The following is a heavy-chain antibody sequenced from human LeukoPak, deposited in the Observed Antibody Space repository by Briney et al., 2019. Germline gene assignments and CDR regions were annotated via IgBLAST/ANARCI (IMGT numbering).Heavy chain of an antibody. CDR3: AKRGVVIRVILVGFHKEAYYFDS. CDR2: ISDSGGRT. J-gene: IGHJ4*02. V-gene: IGHV3-23*01. D-gene: IGHD3-22*01. Sequence: GGSLRLSSAVSGITLSNYGVSWVRQAPGKGLEWVAGISDSGGRTNYADSVKGRFTISRDNPKNTLYLQMNSLRAEDTAVYFCAKRGVVIRVILVGFHKEAYYFDSWGQGALVTVSS. CDR1: GITLSNYG.